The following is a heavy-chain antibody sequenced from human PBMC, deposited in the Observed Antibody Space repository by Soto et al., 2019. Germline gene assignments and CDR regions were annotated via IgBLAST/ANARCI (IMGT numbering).Heavy chain of an antibody. CDR3: ANTYSGPRPAGYYGMDV. V-gene: IGHV3-23*01. D-gene: IGHD1-26*01. CDR2: ISGSGGST. Sequence: PWWSLRLSCSASVFTFSSYAMSWFRQAPGKGLEWVSAISGSGGSTYYADSVKGRFTISRDNSKNTLYLQMNSLRAEDTAVYYCANTYSGPRPAGYYGMDVWGQGTTVTVSS. J-gene: IGHJ6*02. CDR1: VFTFSSYA.